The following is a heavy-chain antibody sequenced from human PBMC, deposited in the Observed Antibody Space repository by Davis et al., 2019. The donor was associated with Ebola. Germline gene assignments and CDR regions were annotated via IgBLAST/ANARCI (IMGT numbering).Heavy chain of an antibody. CDR1: GGSISSSSYY. J-gene: IGHJ4*02. V-gene: IGHV4-39*01. CDR2: IYYSGST. CDR3: ASGRPVDY. Sequence: PSETLSLTCTVSGGSISSSSYYWGWIRQPPGKGLEWIGSIYYSGSTYYNPSLKSRVTISVDTSKNQFSLKLSSVTAADTAVYYCASGRPVDYWGQGTLVTVSS.